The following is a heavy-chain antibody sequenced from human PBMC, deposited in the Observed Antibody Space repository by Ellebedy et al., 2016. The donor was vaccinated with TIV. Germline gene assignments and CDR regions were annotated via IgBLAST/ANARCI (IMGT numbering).Heavy chain of an antibody. CDR3: CVMGPTTTMATYLDS. CDR2: IYSGGST. V-gene: IGHV3-66*02. CDR1: GFSVGNFY. D-gene: IGHD5-18*01. J-gene: IGHJ4*02. Sequence: GESLKISCAASGFSVGNFYTTWVRQPPGKGLEWLAIIYSGGSTYYADSVNGRFTISRDNAKKSVTLQMRSLRDEDTAVYHCCVMGPTTTMATYLDSWGQGTLVTVSS.